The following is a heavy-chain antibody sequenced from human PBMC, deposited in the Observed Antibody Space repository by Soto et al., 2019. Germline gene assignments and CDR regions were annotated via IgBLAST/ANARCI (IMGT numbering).Heavy chain of an antibody. J-gene: IGHJ4*02. CDR3: ARSVNRGYSYGYGH. Sequence: QVQLQESGPGLVRPSETLSLTCSVSGGAITNYYWNWIRQTPGKGLEWIGYIYHTGSTSKNPSLKSRVTLSVDTSTNQLTLNLTSVTAADTAIYYCARSVNRGYSYGYGHWGQGTLVTVSA. D-gene: IGHD5-18*01. CDR2: IYHTGST. CDR1: GGAITNYY. V-gene: IGHV4-59*01.